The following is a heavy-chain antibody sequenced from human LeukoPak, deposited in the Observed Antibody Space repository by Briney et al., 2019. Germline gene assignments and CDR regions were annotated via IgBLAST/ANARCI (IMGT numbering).Heavy chain of an antibody. Sequence: GGSLRLSCAASGFTFSSYWMHWVRQAPGKGLVWVSRINSDGSTTSYADSVKGRFTISRANAKNTLYLQMNSLRAEDTAVYYCARAGSHYDSSGYPDAFDIWGQGTMVTVSS. CDR3: ARAGSHYDSSGYPDAFDI. D-gene: IGHD3-22*01. CDR2: INSDGSTT. J-gene: IGHJ3*02. CDR1: GFTFSSYW. V-gene: IGHV3-74*01.